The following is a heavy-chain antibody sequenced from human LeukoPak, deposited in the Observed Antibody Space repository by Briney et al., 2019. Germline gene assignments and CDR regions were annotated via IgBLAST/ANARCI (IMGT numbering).Heavy chain of an antibody. Sequence: KPSETLSLTCTVSGGSISSHYWSWIRQPPGKGVEWIGHVYNSGTTKYNPSLRSRVTISADTSKNQVSLRLTSVTAADTAVYYCARNRRSDADAFDIWGQGTMVTVSS. V-gene: IGHV4-59*08. CDR1: GGSISSHY. CDR2: VYNSGTT. CDR3: ARNRRSDADAFDI. J-gene: IGHJ3*02.